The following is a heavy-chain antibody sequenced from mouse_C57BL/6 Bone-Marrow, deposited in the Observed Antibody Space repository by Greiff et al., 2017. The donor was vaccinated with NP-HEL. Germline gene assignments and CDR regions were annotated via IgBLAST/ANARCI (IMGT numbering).Heavy chain of an antibody. CDR2: IHPNSGST. J-gene: IGHJ3*01. D-gene: IGHD1-1*01. CDR3: ARGPIYYYGSSSLAY. V-gene: IGHV1-64*01. Sequence: QVQLQQSGAELVKPGASVKLSCKASGYTFTSYWMHWVKQRPGQGLEWIGMIHPNSGSTNYNEKFKSKATLTVDKSSSTAYMQLSSLTSEDSAVYDCARGPIYYYGSSSLAYWGQGTLVTVSA. CDR1: GYTFTSYW.